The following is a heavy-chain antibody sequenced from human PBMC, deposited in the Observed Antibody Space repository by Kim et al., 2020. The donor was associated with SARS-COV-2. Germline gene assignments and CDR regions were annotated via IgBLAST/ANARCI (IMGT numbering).Heavy chain of an antibody. V-gene: IGHV3-33*05. J-gene: IGHJ6*02. CDR3: AGEYYYGSGSYWRDYYGMDV. CDR2: ISYDGSNK. D-gene: IGHD3-10*01. Sequence: GGSLRLSCAASGFTFSSYGMHWVRQAPGKGLEWVAVISYDGSNKYYADSVKGRFTISRDNSKNTLSLQMNSLRAEDTAVYYCAGEYYYGSGSYWRDYYGMDVWGQGTTVTVSS. CDR1: GFTFSSYG.